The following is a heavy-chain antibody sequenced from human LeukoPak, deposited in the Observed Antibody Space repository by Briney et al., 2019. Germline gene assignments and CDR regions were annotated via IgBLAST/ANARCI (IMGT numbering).Heavy chain of an antibody. D-gene: IGHD6-13*01. CDR3: ARGGPGRFIAKYYFDY. CDR1: GGSFSGYY. Sequence: SETLSLTCAVYGGSFSGYYWSWIRRPPGKGLEWIGEINHSGSTNYNPSLKSRVTISVDTSKNQFSLKLSSVTAADTAVYYCARGGPGRFIAKYYFDYWGQGTLVTVSS. J-gene: IGHJ4*02. CDR2: INHSGST. V-gene: IGHV4-34*01.